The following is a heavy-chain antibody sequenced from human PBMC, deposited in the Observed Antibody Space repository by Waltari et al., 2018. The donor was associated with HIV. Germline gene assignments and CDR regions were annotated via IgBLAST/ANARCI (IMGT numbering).Heavy chain of an antibody. J-gene: IGHJ4*02. D-gene: IGHD3-10*02. CDR3: ARGPVSALFGADYDY. Sequence: QVQLVQSGAEVKKPGAPVKISCKTSGYTFITSAIHWVRQAPGQGLEWLGWINAGNGNTKYSQNFQGRVTITRDTSATTAYMELSSLTSEDTAVYYCARGPVSALFGADYDYWGQGTQVTVSS. CDR1: GYTFITSA. CDR2: INAGNGNT. V-gene: IGHV1-3*01.